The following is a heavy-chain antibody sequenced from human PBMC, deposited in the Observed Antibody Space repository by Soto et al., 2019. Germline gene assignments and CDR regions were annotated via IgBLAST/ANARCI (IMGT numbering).Heavy chain of an antibody. CDR1: GYTFIGYY. V-gene: IGHV1-2*06. CDR2: INPNSGGT. Sequence: QVQLVQSGAEVKEPGASVKVSCKASGYTFIGYYIHWVRQAPGQGLEWMGRINPNSGGTNYAQRFQGRVTMTRDTSIRSGYMELSRLKSDDTAVYFCVRERPLGWSGYFVYYPYNGMDVWGQGTTVTVSS. CDR3: VRERPLGWSGYFVYYPYNGMDV. J-gene: IGHJ6*02. D-gene: IGHD3-3*01.